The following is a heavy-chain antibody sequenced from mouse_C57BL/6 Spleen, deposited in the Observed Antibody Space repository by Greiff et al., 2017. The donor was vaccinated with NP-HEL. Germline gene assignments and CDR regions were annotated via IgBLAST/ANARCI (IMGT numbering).Heavy chain of an antibody. CDR1: GYTFTSYD. Sequence: QVQLQQSGPELVKPGASVKLSCKASGYTFTSYDINWVKQRPGQGLEWIGWIYPRDGSTKYNEKFKGKATLTVDTSSSTAYMELHSLTSEDSAVYFCARSRFITTVVATYYWYFDVWGTGTTVTVSS. J-gene: IGHJ1*03. D-gene: IGHD1-1*01. CDR3: ARSRFITTVVATYYWYFDV. CDR2: IYPRDGST. V-gene: IGHV1-85*01.